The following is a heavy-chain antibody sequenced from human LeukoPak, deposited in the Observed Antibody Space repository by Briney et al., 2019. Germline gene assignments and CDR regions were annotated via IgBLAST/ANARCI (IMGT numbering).Heavy chain of an antibody. CDR2: IYPGDSDT. V-gene: IGHV5-51*01. D-gene: IGHD2-15*01. J-gene: IGHJ4*02. CDR1: GYSFTSYW. CDR3: ARARFCSGGTCYAEY. Sequence: GESLKISCKGSGYSFTSYWIGWVRQMPGKGLEWMGIIYPGDSDTRYSPSFQGQVTISADKSISTAYLQWSSLKASDTAMYYCARARFCSGGTCYAEYWGQGTLVTVSS.